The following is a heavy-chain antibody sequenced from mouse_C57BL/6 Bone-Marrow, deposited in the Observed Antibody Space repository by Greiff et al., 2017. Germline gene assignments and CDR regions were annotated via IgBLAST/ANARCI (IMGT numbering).Heavy chain of an antibody. CDR3: ARVTKVRFDY. Sequence: EVMLVESGGGLVKPGGSLKLSCAASGFTFSSYAMSWVRQTPEKRLEWVATISDGGSYTYYPDNVKGRFTISRDNAKNNLYLQMSHLKSEDTAMYYCARVTKVRFDYWGQGTTLTVSS. J-gene: IGHJ2*01. CDR2: ISDGGSYT. D-gene: IGHD2-12*01. V-gene: IGHV5-4*03. CDR1: GFTFSSYA.